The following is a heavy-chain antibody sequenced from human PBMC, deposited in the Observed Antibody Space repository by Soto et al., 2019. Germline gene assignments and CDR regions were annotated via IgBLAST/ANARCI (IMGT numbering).Heavy chain of an antibody. Sequence: QVQLGQSGAEVKKPGSSVKVSCKTSRDTFNKYAFNWVRQAPGQGLEWMGWIIPIFSSRNYAEKFQGRVTITADDSTSTAYMELRSVTFEDTAVYYCARGVPYLGVWGQGTTVTVSS. J-gene: IGHJ6*02. CDR1: RDTFNKYA. CDR3: ARGVPYLGV. V-gene: IGHV1-69*01. CDR2: IIPIFSSR. D-gene: IGHD3-16*01.